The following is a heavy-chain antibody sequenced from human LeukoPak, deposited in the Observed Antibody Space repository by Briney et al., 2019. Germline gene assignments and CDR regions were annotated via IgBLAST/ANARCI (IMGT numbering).Heavy chain of an antibody. V-gene: IGHV1-46*01. J-gene: IGHJ6*02. CDR3: ARDRAEYRSSSGPYYYGMYV. CDR2: INSSGGST. Sequence: ASVKVSCKASGYTFTSYYMHWVRQAPRQGLEWMGIINSSGGSTNYAQKFQGRVTMARDTSTSTVYMELSSLRSEDTAVYYCARDRAEYRSSSGPYYYGMYVWGQGTTVTVSS. CDR1: GYTFTSYY. D-gene: IGHD6-6*01.